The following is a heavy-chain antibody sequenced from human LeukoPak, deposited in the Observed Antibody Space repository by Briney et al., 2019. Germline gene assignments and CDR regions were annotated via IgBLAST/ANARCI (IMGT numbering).Heavy chain of an antibody. Sequence: GGSLRLSCAASGFTFSSYSMDWVRQAPGKGLEWVSSIRSSSSYIYYADSVKGRFTISRDNAKNSLYLQMNSLRAEDTAVYYCARDKDDPWGIVVVTPDYWGQGTLVTVSS. CDR1: GFTFSSYS. D-gene: IGHD3-22*01. CDR3: ARDKDDPWGIVVVTPDY. J-gene: IGHJ4*02. V-gene: IGHV3-21*01. CDR2: IRSSSSYI.